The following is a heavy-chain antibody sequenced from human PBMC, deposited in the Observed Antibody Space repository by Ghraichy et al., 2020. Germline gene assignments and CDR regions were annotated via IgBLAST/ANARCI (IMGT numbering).Heavy chain of an antibody. Sequence: GGSLRLSCVASGFPFSTAWMTWVRQAPGKGLVWVGRGRSRKEGGTIDYAPPVKGRFTISRDDSKNTLYLQMNGLETEDTAVYYCARAVRINYYYYYVMDVWGQGTTVTVSS. CDR3: ARAVRINYYYYYVMDV. CDR2: GRSRKEGGTI. J-gene: IGHJ6*02. V-gene: IGHV3-15*01. CDR1: GFPFSTAW. D-gene: IGHD2/OR15-2a*01.